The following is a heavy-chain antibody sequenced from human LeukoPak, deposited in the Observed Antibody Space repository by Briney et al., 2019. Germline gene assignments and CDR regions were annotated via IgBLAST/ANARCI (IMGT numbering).Heavy chain of an antibody. D-gene: IGHD1-14*01. CDR2: INQDGSEK. V-gene: IGHV3-7*01. J-gene: IGHJ4*02. Sequence: PGGSLRLSCAASGFIFSTYWMNWVRQAPGKGLEWVANINQDGSEKDYADSVKGRFTVSRDNAKNSLYLQMNSLRAEDTALYYCVRGTYLPGIDYWGQGTLVTVSS. CDR3: VRGTYLPGIDY. CDR1: GFIFSTYW.